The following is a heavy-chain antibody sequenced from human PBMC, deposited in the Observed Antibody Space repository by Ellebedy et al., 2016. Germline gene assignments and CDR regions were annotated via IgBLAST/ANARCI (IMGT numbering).Heavy chain of an antibody. D-gene: IGHD4-17*01. CDR2: IYYSGST. J-gene: IGHJ4*02. CDR1: GGFISSYY. CDR3: ARHDYGP. V-gene: IGHV4-59*08. Sequence: SETLSLTCTVSGGFISSYYWSWIRQPPGKGLEWIGYIYYSGSTNYNPSLKSRVTISVDTSKNQFSLKLSSVTAADTAVYYCARHDYGPWGQGTLVTVSS.